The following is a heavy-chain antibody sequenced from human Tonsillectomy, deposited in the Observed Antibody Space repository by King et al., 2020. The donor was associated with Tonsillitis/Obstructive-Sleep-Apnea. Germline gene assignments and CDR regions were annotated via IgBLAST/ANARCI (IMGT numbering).Heavy chain of an antibody. CDR1: GQSLSGVY. D-gene: IGHD3-3*01. V-gene: IGHV4-34*01. CDR2: ISHSGST. CDR3: ARTGKIERFGTIRIRGNWFDP. J-gene: IGHJ5*02. Sequence: VKLQQWGAGLLKPSETLSLTCAVYGQSLSGVYWSWIRQPPGKGPEWIGEISHSGSTNYSPSLKSRVSISIDTSKNQFSLKLTSVTGADTAVYYCARTGKIERFGTIRIRGNWFDPWGQGTLVTVSS.